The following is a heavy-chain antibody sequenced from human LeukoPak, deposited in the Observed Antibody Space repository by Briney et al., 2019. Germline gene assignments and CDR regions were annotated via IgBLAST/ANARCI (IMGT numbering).Heavy chain of an antibody. CDR2: ISAYNGNT. D-gene: IGHD1-26*01. V-gene: IGHV1-18*01. J-gene: IGHJ3*02. Sequence: GASVKVSCKASGYTFTSYGISWVRQAPGQGLEWMGWISAYNGNTNYAQKLQGRVTMTTDTSTSTAYMELRSLRSDDTAVYYCTRDWGPNSGNFHYDAFDIWGQGTMVTVSS. CDR3: TRDWGPNSGNFHYDAFDI. CDR1: GYTFTSYG.